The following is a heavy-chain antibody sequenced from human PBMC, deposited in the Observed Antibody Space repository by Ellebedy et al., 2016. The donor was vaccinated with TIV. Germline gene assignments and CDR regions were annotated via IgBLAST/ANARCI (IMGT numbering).Heavy chain of an antibody. CDR1: GYTFTTYD. CDR2: MSPNSGYT. D-gene: IGHD3-10*01. CDR3: AKGAIWFGAYGMDV. Sequence: AASVKVSCKASGYTFTTYDINWVRQATGQGLEWMGWMSPNSGYTAYAQKFQGRVTMTRSTSTSTAYMELSSLRSEDTAVYYCAKGAIWFGAYGMDVWGQGTTVTVSS. J-gene: IGHJ6*02. V-gene: IGHV1-8*01.